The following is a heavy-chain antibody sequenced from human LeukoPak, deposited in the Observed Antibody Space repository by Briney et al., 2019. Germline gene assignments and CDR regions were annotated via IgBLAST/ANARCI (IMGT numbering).Heavy chain of an antibody. Sequence: ASVKVSCKASGYTFTGYYVHWVRQAPGQGLEWMGWINPYSGDTNYAQKFQGRVTMTRDTSISTAYMELSSLKSDDTAVYYCARVAMSGIGSDDFWSQGTLVTASS. CDR1: GYTFTGYY. D-gene: IGHD1-26*01. V-gene: IGHV1-2*02. J-gene: IGHJ4*02. CDR3: ARVAMSGIGSDDF. CDR2: INPYSGDT.